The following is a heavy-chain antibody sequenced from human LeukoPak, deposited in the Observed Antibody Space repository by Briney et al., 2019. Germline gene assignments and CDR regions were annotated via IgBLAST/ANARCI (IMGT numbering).Heavy chain of an antibody. V-gene: IGHV3-21*01. Sequence: RGSLRLSCAASGFTFSSYSMNWVRQAPGKGLEWVSSISSSSSYIYYADSVKGRFTISRDNAKNSLYLQMNSLRAEDTAVYYCARDNYGSGSYWFISWGQGTLVTVSS. CDR2: ISSSSSYI. CDR3: ARDNYGSGSYWFIS. J-gene: IGHJ5*02. CDR1: GFTFSSYS. D-gene: IGHD3-10*01.